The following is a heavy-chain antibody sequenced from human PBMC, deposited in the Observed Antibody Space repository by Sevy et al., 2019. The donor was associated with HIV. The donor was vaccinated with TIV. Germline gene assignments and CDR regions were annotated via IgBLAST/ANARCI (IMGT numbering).Heavy chain of an antibody. CDR2: ISGSGGST. J-gene: IGHJ4*02. V-gene: IGHV3-23*01. Sequence: GGSLRLSCAASGFTFSSYAMSWVRQAPGKGLEWVSAISGSGGSTYYADSVKGRFTISRDNSKYKLYLQMNSLRAEDTAVYYCAKDPAYYNDSSGYYPPDYWGQGTLVTVSS. CDR3: AKDPAYYNDSSGYYPPDY. D-gene: IGHD3-22*01. CDR1: GFTFSSYA.